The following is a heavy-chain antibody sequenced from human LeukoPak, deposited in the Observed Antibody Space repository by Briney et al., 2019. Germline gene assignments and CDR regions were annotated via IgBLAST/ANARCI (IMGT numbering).Heavy chain of an antibody. J-gene: IGHJ4*02. CDR3: ARDLTGSSYFDY. V-gene: IGHV3-30-3*01. D-gene: IGHD1-26*01. Sequence: GGPLRLSCAASGFTFRTYAMHWVRQAPGKGLEWVAVISNDGSNKYYAGSGKGRFTLSRDNTKNTLYLQMNSLRAEDTAVYYCARDLTGSSYFDYWGQGTLVTVSS. CDR1: GFTFRTYA. CDR2: ISNDGSNK.